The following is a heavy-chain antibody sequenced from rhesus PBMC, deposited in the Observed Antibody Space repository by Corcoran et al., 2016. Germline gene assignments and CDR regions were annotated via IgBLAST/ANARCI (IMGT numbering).Heavy chain of an antibody. CDR2: IYGISDTT. J-gene: IGHJ5-1*01. D-gene: IGHD4-4*01. V-gene: IGHV4S9*01. CDR1: GGSIRDSYY. CDR3: ARVVYGSYHV. Sequence: QVQLQESGPGLVKPSETLYLTCAVSGGSIRDSYYWKWIRQHPGKGLEWIGNIYGISDTTYTPPSLTVRVTITEDPSKTQFALKLSSVPAADTAVYYCARVVYGSYHVWGPGVLVTVSS.